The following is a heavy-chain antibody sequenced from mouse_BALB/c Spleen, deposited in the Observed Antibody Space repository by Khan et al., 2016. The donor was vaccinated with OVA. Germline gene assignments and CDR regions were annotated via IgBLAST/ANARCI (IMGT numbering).Heavy chain of an antibody. Sequence: EVQLMESGGDLVKPGGSLKFSCAASGFTFSSYSMSWVRQTPDKRLEWVATISSGGDYTYYPENVKGRFTISRDNATNTLYLQMSSLKSEDTAVDDCASHLAGSFSDWGQGTMVTVSA. CDR1: GFTFSSYS. J-gene: IGHJ3*01. V-gene: IGHV5-6*01. CDR3: ASHLAGSFSD. D-gene: IGHD1-1*01. CDR2: ISSGGDYT.